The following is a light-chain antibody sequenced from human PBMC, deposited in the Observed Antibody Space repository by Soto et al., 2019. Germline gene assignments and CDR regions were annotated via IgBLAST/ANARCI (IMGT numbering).Light chain of an antibody. J-gene: IGKJ2*01. Sequence: DIQMTQSPSSLSASVGDRVTITCRASQSINSYLNWYQQKPGKAPKFLIYAASSLQSGVPARFSGSGSGTDFTLTISSPQPEDFATYYCQQSYSTPYTFGQGTKLEIK. CDR1: QSINSY. V-gene: IGKV1-39*01. CDR3: QQSYSTPYT. CDR2: AAS.